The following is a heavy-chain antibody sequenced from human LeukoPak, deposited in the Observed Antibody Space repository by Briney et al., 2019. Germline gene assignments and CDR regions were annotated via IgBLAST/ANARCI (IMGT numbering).Heavy chain of an antibody. V-gene: IGHV4-59*01. CDR3: ARGRYYYDSSGYYYPDY. Sequence: SETLSLTCTVSGGSISSYYWSWIRQPPGKGLEWIGYIYYSGSTNYNPSLKSRVTISVDTSKNQFSLKLSSVTAADTAVYYCARGRYYYDSSGYYYPDYWGQGTLVTVSS. J-gene: IGHJ4*02. D-gene: IGHD3-22*01. CDR2: IYYSGST. CDR1: GGSISSYY.